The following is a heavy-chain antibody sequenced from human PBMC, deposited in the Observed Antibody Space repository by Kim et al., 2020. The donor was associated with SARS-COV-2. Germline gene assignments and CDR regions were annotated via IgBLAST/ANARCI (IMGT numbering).Heavy chain of an antibody. J-gene: IGHJ6*02. CDR3: SNQGSMYYYYGMDV. Sequence: GGSLRLSCAASGFTVSSNYMSWVRQAPGKGLEWVAVIYSGGSTYYADSVKGRFTISRDNSKNTLYLQMNSLRAEDTAVNYWSNQGSMYYYYGMDVWGHGTTVTASS. V-gene: IGHV3-53*01. CDR1: GFTVSSNY. CDR2: IYSGGST. D-gene: IGHD1-26*01.